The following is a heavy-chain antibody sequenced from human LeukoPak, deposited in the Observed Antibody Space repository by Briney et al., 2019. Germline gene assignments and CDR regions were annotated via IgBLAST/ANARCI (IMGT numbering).Heavy chain of an antibody. J-gene: IGHJ4*02. D-gene: IGHD6-19*01. V-gene: IGHV3-23*01. CDR2: ISGSGGDT. CDR3: AKTTDGYSTGRYPGWPIDY. CDR1: GFTFRSYA. Sequence: GGSLRLSCAASGFTFRSYAIYCVRQAPGKGLEWVSGISGSGGDTYFADSVRGRFTIFRDNSKNTVFLQVDSLRAEDTAVYYCAKTTDGYSTGRYPGWPIDYWGQGTLVTVSS.